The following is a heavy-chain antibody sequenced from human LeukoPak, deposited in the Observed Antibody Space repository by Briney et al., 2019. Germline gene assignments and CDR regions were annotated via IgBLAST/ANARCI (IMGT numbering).Heavy chain of an antibody. D-gene: IGHD3-10*01. V-gene: IGHV3-33*01. CDR1: GFTFSSYG. Sequence: PGGSLRLSCAASGFTFSSYGMHWVRQAPGKGLEWVAVIWYDGSNKYYAGSVKGRFTISRDNSKNTLYLQMNSLRAEDTAVYYCARDRYYYGSGVDYWGQGTLVTVSS. CDR2: IWYDGSNK. J-gene: IGHJ4*02. CDR3: ARDRYYYGSGVDY.